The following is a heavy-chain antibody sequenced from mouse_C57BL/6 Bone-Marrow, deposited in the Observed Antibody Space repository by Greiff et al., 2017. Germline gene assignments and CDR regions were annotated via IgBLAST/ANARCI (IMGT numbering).Heavy chain of an antibody. D-gene: IGHD1-1*01. CDR2: IHPNSGST. J-gene: IGHJ4*01. V-gene: IGHV1-64*01. Sequence: VQLQQSGAELVKPGASVKLSCKASGYTFTSYWMHWVKQRPGQGLEWIGMIHPNSGSTNYNEKFKSKATLTVDKSSSTAYMQLSSLTSEDSAVYYCARLGSSYGYAMDYWGQGTSVTVSS. CDR3: ARLGSSYGYAMDY. CDR1: GYTFTSYW.